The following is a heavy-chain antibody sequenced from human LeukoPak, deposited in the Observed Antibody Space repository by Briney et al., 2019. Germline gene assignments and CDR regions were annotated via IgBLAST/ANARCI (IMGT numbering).Heavy chain of an antibody. Sequence: SVKVSCKASGGTFSSYAISWVRQAPGQGLEWMGGIIPIFGTANYGQKFQGRVTITADESMSTAYMERSSLRSEDTAVCYCAMGGTMVVTPSYFDYWGQGTLVTVSS. D-gene: IGHD4-23*01. J-gene: IGHJ4*02. CDR1: GGTFSSYA. CDR2: IIPIFGTA. CDR3: AMGGTMVVTPSYFDY. V-gene: IGHV1-69*01.